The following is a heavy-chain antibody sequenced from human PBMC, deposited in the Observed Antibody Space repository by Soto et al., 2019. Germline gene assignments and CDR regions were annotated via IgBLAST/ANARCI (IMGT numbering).Heavy chain of an antibody. Sequence: PGGSLRLSCAASGFTFSSYWMHWVRQAPGKGLVWVSRINSDGSSTSYADSVKGRFTISRDNAKNTLYLQMNSLRAEDTAVYYCASWQQLVRALRYWGQGTLVTVSS. J-gene: IGHJ4*02. CDR2: INSDGSST. CDR1: GFTFSSYW. D-gene: IGHD6-13*01. CDR3: ASWQQLVRALRY. V-gene: IGHV3-74*01.